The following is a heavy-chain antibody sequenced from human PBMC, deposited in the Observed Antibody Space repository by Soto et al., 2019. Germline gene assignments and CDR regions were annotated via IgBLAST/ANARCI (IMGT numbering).Heavy chain of an antibody. D-gene: IGHD3-3*01. J-gene: IGHJ4*02. CDR3: AKLPDFWSGYYQNYYFDY. CDR1: GFTFSSYA. Sequence: GGSLRLSCAASGFTFSSYAMSWVRQAPGKGLEWVSAISGSGGSTYYADSVKGRFTISRDNSKNTLYLQMNSLRAEDTAVYYCAKLPDFWSGYYQNYYFDYWGQGTLVTVSS. V-gene: IGHV3-23*01. CDR2: ISGSGGST.